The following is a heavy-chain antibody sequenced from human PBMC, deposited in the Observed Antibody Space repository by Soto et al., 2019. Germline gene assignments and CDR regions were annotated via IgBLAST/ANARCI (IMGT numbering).Heavy chain of an antibody. D-gene: IGHD6-19*01. CDR1: GFTFSSYA. CDR2: ISGSGGST. Sequence: EVQLLESGGDLVQPGGSLRLSCAASGFTFSSYAMSWVRQAPGKGLEWVSAISGSGGSTYYADSVKGRFTISRDNSKNTLYLQMNSLRAEDTAVYYCAKAQGIAVTLLLTWGQGTLVTVSS. J-gene: IGHJ5*02. V-gene: IGHV3-23*01. CDR3: AKAQGIAVTLLLT.